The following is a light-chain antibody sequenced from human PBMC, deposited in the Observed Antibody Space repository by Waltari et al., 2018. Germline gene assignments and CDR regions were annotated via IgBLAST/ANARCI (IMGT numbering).Light chain of an antibody. Sequence: DVVMTQSPLSLSVALGQPASISCRSSQSLVHSDGNTYLNWFQQRPGQSPRRLFYKVSNTDPGVPDRFSGSGSGSDFTLKISRVEAEDVGVYYCMQGTHWPAFTFGGGTKVEIK. CDR2: KVS. J-gene: IGKJ4*01. V-gene: IGKV2-30*02. CDR3: MQGTHWPAFT. CDR1: QSLVHSDGNTY.